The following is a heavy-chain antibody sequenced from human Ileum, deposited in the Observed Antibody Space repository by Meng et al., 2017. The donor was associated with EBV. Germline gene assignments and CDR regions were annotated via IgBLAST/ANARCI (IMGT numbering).Heavy chain of an antibody. Sequence: QVQVTEEGPEWGKPAAPLALFCNASGASIAGSYWWSWGRQPPEKVMELIGKIYHSGSTNYNPSLKSRLTLSVDKSKSQFSLELSCVTAADTAVYYCARGRRFGSGRYALDYWGQGTLVTVSS. D-gene: IGHD3-10*01. V-gene: IGHV4-4*02. CDR3: ARGRRFGSGRYALDY. CDR2: IYHSGST. CDR1: GASIAGSYW. J-gene: IGHJ4*02.